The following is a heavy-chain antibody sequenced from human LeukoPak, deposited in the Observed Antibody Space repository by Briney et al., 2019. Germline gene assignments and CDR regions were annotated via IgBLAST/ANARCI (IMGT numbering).Heavy chain of an antibody. Sequence: GGSLRLSCGVSGFTFSNYGMHWVRQAPGKGLEWVAYIRYDGSNRHYADSVKGRFTISRDNSRNTLYLQMNSLRAEDTALYYCAKYLGYGYYDILTGPFGPVFDYWGQGTLVTVSS. J-gene: IGHJ4*02. CDR3: AKYLGYGYYDILTGPFGPVFDY. V-gene: IGHV3-30*02. D-gene: IGHD3-9*01. CDR2: IRYDGSNR. CDR1: GFTFSNYG.